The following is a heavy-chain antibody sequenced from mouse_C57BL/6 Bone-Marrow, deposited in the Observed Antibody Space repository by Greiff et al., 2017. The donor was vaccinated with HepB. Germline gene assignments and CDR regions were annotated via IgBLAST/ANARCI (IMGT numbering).Heavy chain of an antibody. CDR1: GYTFTSYW. J-gene: IGHJ4*01. Sequence: QVQLQQPGAELVMPGASVKLSCKASGYTFTSYWMHWVKQRPGQGLEWIGEIDPSDSYTNYNQKFKGKSTLTVDKSSSTAYMQLNSLTSEDSAVYYCARDWYPTRAMDYWGQGTSVTVSS. CDR3: ARDWYPTRAMDY. V-gene: IGHV1-69*01. CDR2: IDPSDSYT. D-gene: IGHD1-1*02.